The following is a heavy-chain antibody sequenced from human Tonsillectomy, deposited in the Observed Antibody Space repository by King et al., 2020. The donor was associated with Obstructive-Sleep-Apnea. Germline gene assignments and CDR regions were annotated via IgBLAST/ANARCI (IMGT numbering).Heavy chain of an antibody. V-gene: IGHV3-48*04. CDR2: ISSSSSTI. CDR1: GFTFSSFS. J-gene: IGHJ5*02. Sequence: EWQLVQSGGGLVQPGGSLRLSCAASGFTFSSFSMSWVRQAPGKGLEWVSYISSSSSTIYYADSVKGRFTISRDNAKNSLYLQMNSLRAEDTAVYYCARDLGTEVVRGVNWFDPWGQGTLVTVSS. D-gene: IGHD3-10*01. CDR3: ARDLGTEVVRGVNWFDP.